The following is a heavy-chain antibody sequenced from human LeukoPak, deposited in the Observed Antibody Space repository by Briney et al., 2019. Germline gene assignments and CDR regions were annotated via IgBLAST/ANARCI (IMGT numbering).Heavy chain of an antibody. CDR3: ANYIRTVHYYMDV. J-gene: IGHJ6*03. CDR1: GRSFDSKY. CDR2: IYTNGST. D-gene: IGHD4-11*01. V-gene: IGHV4-4*09. Sequence: SHTLSLTCSVAGRSFDSKYCSSIRQPPGKGLEWIGYIYTNGSTNFNPSLRSRVAMSIDTSNNQFSLKVYSVTAADTAVYYCANYIRTVHYYMDVWGKGTTVIVSS.